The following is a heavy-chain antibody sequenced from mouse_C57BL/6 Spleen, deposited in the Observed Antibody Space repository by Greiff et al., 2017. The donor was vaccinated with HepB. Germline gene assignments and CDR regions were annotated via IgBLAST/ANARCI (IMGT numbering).Heavy chain of an antibody. CDR1: GYTFTSYW. Sequence: VKQSCKASGYTFTSYWMHWVKQRPGQGLEWIGEIDPSDSYTNYNQKFKGKSTLTVDKSSSTAYMQLSSLTSEDSAVYYCARWGGHYAMDYWGQGTSVTVSS. CDR3: ARWGGHYAMDY. CDR2: IDPSDSYT. V-gene: IGHV1-69*01. J-gene: IGHJ4*01.